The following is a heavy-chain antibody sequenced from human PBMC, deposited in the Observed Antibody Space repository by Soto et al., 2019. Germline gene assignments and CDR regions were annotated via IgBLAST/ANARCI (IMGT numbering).Heavy chain of an antibody. CDR1: GGSVSSGSYY. D-gene: IGHD3-16*01. CDR3: ARAPEYYDYVWGNLNWFDP. Sequence: SETLSLTCTASGGSVSSGSYYWSWIRHPPGKGLEWIGYIYYSGSTNYNPSLKSRVTISVDTSKNQFSLKLSSVTAADTAVYYCARAPEYYDYVWGNLNWFDPWGQGTLVTVSS. CDR2: IYYSGST. V-gene: IGHV4-61*01. J-gene: IGHJ5*02.